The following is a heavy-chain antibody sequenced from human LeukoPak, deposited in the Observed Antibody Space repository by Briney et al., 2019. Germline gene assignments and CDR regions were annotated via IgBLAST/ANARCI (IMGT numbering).Heavy chain of an antibody. V-gene: IGHV4-31*03. CDR3: ACGAANSPLSGL. D-gene: IGHD6-25*01. J-gene: IGHJ4*02. CDR2: IYHSGST. Sequence: PSLTRTVSGGSISRGGYYWSWTRQHPRKGLEWIGYIYHSGSTYYIPSLKSRVTISVDTSKNQFSLKLSSVTAADTDVYYCACGAANSPLSGLWGQGTLVTVSS. CDR1: GGSISRGGYY.